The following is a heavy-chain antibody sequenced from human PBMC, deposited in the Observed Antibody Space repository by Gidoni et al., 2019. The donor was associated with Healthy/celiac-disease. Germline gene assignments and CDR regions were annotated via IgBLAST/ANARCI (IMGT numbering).Heavy chain of an antibody. CDR1: GFTFSSYS. CDR2: SSSSSSYI. Sequence: EVQLVESGGGLVKPGGSLRLSCAASGFTFSSYSMNWVRQAPGKGLEWVSSSSSSSSYIYYADSVKCRFTISRDNAKNSLYLQMNSLRAEDTAVYYCARDAIQLWYDYWGQGTLVTVSS. J-gene: IGHJ4*02. D-gene: IGHD5-18*01. V-gene: IGHV3-21*01. CDR3: ARDAIQLWYDY.